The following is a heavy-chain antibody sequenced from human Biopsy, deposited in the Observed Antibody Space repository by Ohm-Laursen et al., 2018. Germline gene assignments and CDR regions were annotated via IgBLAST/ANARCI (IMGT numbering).Heavy chain of an antibody. V-gene: IGHV1-18*01. CDR2: ISGYNGNT. Sequence: SVKVSCKVSGYFFSSYGLNWVRQAPGQGLEWMGRISGYNGNTNYAQKFQGRVTMTIDSSVSTAYLELRSLRSDDTAFCYCVRGTGSQYFDYWGQGTLVTVSS. J-gene: IGHJ4*02. CDR1: GYFFSSYG. CDR3: VRGTGSQYFDY. D-gene: IGHD1-26*01.